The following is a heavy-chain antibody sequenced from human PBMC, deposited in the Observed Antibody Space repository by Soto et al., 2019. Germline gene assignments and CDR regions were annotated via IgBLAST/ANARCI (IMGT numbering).Heavy chain of an antibody. V-gene: IGHV4-34*01. CDR2: INHSGST. CDR3: ARGLIKYYYGSGSYLRWFDT. J-gene: IGHJ5*02. Sequence: SETLSLTCAVYGGSFSGYYWSWIRQPPGKGLEWIGEINHSGSTNYNPSLKSRVNISVDTSKNQFSLKLSSVTAADTAVYYCARGLIKYYYGSGSYLRWFDTWGQGTMVTVS. CDR1: GGSFSGYY. D-gene: IGHD3-10*01.